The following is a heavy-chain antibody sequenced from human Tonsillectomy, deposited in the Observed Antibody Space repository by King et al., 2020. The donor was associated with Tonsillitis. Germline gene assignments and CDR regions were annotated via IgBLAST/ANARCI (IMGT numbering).Heavy chain of an antibody. D-gene: IGHD3/OR15-3a*01. J-gene: IGHJ4*02. CDR2: ISFDGYKK. V-gene: IGHV3-30*18. Sequence: VQLVESGGGVVQPGRSLRLSCEGSGFTFSSYGMHWVRQAPGKGLEWVAVISFDGYKKYYADSVKGRFTISRDFSKNTLYLQMNSLRAEDPAVYYCAKHRLLQSLDSNCYYWGQGTLVTVFS. CDR1: GFTFSSYG. CDR3: AKHRLLQSLDSNCYY.